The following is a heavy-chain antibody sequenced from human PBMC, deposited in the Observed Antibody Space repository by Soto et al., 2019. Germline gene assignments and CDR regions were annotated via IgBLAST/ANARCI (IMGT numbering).Heavy chain of an antibody. V-gene: IGHV5-10-1*01. Sequence: GESLKISCKGSGYNFTSYWISWVRQMPWKGLEWIGRIDPSDSYTDYSPSFQGHVTISADKSISTAYLQWSSLKASDTAMYYCARQIDTSRTNYGMDVWGKGTTVTVSS. CDR2: IDPSDSYT. CDR1: GYNFTSYW. D-gene: IGHD1-26*01. CDR3: ARQIDTSRTNYGMDV. J-gene: IGHJ6*04.